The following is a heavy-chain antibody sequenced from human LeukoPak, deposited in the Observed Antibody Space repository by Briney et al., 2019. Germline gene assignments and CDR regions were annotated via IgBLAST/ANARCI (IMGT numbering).Heavy chain of an antibody. CDR2: ITGGSSTT. J-gene: IGHJ2*01. V-gene: IGHV3-48*03. Sequence: GGSLRLSCAASGFTFSSFEMNWVRQAPGKGLEWISFITGGSSTTYYTGSVKGRFTVSRDNAKNSLFLQMNSLRAEDTAIYYCARGATLPREADWYFDVWGRGTLVTVSP. CDR1: GFTFSSFE. D-gene: IGHD2-15*01. CDR3: ARGATLPREADWYFDV.